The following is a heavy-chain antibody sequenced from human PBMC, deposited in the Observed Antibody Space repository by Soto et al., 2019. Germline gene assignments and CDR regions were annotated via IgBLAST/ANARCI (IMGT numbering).Heavy chain of an antibody. CDR1: AFTFDTSS. D-gene: IGHD2-2*01. Sequence: EVQLVESGGGLVKPGGSTRLSCLASAFTFDTSSMNWVRQAPGRGLEWVSSISSSSSHISYAESVKGRSSISRDNAKNSLYLQMNSLRDEDTAVYYCARGIVPAAFDYWGQGTPVTVSS. V-gene: IGHV3-21*01. CDR2: ISSSSSHI. J-gene: IGHJ4*02. CDR3: ARGIVPAAFDY.